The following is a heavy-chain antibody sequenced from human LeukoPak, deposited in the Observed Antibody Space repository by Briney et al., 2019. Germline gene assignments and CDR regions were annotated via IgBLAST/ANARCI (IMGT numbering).Heavy chain of an antibody. V-gene: IGHV1-69*13. Sequence: GASVKVSCKASGGTFSSYAISWVRQAPGQGLEWMGGIIPIFGTANYAQKFQGRVTITADESTSTAYMELSSLRSEDTAVYYCARVKLTGDARSAFDIWGQGTMVTVSS. J-gene: IGHJ3*02. CDR2: IIPIFGTA. D-gene: IGHD7-27*01. CDR3: ARVKLTGDARSAFDI. CDR1: GGTFSSYA.